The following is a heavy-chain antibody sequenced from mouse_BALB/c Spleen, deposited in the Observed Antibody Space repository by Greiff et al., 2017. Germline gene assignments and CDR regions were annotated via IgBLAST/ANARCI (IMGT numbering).Heavy chain of an antibody. V-gene: IGHV2-5-1*01. CDR2: IWRGGST. Sequence: QVQLQQSGPSLVQPSQSLSITCTVSGFSLTSYGVHWVRQSPGKGLEWLGVIWRGGSTDYNAAFMSRLSITKNNSKSQVFFKMNSLQADDTAIYYCAKSSTVVDYYAMDDWGQGTSVTVSS. D-gene: IGHD1-1*01. CDR3: AKSSTVVDYYAMDD. J-gene: IGHJ4*01. CDR1: GFSLTSYG.